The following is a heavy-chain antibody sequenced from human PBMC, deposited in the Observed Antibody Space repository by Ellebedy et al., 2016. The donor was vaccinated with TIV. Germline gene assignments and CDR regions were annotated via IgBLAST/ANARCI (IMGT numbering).Heavy chain of an antibody. CDR1: GFTFSNYA. CDR2: VSFDIYKK. J-gene: IGHJ4*02. CDR3: ARDLTQYASGAGLSDS. V-gene: IGHV3-30-3*01. D-gene: IGHD2-2*01. Sequence: PGGSLRLSCAASGFTFSNYAMHWVRQSPRKVLEWVAIVSFDIYKKFYTDSVKGRFTISRDNSKNTLYLDMNSLGVDDTAVYYCARDLTQYASGAGLSDSWGQGTLVTVSS.